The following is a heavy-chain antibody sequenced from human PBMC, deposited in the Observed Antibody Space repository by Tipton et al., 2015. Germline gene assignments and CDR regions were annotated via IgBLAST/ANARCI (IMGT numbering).Heavy chain of an antibody. CDR1: GYSISSGYY. D-gene: IGHD5-18*01. V-gene: IGHV4-38-2*02. J-gene: IGHJ4*02. CDR3: GRGDDSTAMATGFDY. Sequence: TLSLTCTVSGYSISSGYYWGWIRQPPGKGLEWIGSMHHSGDPYYNPPLTSRVSISVDASKNQFSLKLTSVTAADTAFYFCGRGDDSTAMATGFDYWGQGALVTVSS. CDR2: MHHSGDP.